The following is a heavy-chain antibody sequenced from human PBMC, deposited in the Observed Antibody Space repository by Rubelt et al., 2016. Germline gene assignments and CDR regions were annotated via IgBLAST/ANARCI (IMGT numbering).Heavy chain of an antibody. V-gene: IGHV4-34*01. CDR3: ARGYCTNGVCYGGDY. Sequence: QVQLQQWGAGLLKPSETLSLTCAVYGGSFSGYYWSWIRQPPGKGLEWIGEINHSGSTNYNPSLKSRVTISVATSKNQSPLKPSPVTAADTAVYYCARGYCTNGVCYGGDYWGQGTLVTVSS. J-gene: IGHJ4*02. D-gene: IGHD2-8*01. CDR2: INHSGST. CDR1: GGSFSGYY.